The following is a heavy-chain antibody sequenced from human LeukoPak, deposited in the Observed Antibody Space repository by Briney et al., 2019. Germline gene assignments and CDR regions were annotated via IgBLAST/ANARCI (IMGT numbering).Heavy chain of an antibody. CDR3: ARASWAYYYDSSGLQGFDP. Sequence: PSETLSLTCTVSGGSISSYYWSWIRQPPGKGLEWIGYIYYSGSTNYNPSLKSRATISVDTSKNQFSLKLSSVTAADAAVYYCARASWAYYYDSSGLQGFDPWGQGTLVTVSS. CDR2: IYYSGST. J-gene: IGHJ5*02. D-gene: IGHD3-22*01. V-gene: IGHV4-59*01. CDR1: GGSISSYY.